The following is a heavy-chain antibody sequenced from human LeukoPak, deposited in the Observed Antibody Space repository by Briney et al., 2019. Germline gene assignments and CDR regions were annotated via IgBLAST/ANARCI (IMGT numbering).Heavy chain of an antibody. D-gene: IGHD1-26*01. Sequence: GGSLRLSCAASGFTSSSYWMHWVRQAPGKGLVWVSRIKSDDSSTSYADSVKGRFTISRDNAKNTLYLQMNSLRAEDTAVYYCARGDGGSYQGRFDYWGQGTLVTVSS. CDR2: IKSDDSST. CDR1: GFTSSSYW. V-gene: IGHV3-74*01. CDR3: ARGDGGSYQGRFDY. J-gene: IGHJ4*02.